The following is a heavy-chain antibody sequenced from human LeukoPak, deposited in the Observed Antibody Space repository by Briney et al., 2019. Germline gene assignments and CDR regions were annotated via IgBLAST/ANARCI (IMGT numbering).Heavy chain of an antibody. CDR2: INHSGST. CDR1: GGSFSGYY. CDR3: ARGPIAAAGTGDLIYYFDY. Sequence: SQTLSLTCAVYGGSFSGYYWSWISQPPGKGLEWSGEINHSGSTNYNPSLKSRVTISVDTSKNQFSLKLSSVTAADTAVYYCARGPIAAAGTGDLIYYFDYWGQGTLVTVSS. D-gene: IGHD6-13*01. J-gene: IGHJ4*02. V-gene: IGHV4-34*01.